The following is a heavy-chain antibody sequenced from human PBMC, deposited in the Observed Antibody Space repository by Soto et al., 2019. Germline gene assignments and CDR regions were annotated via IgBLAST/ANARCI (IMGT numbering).Heavy chain of an antibody. CDR3: ARVRGYSYGYRYFDY. J-gene: IGHJ4*02. CDR1: GGSISSYY. V-gene: IGHV4-59*01. CDR2: IYYSGST. Sequence: LETLSLTCTVSGGSISSYYWSWIRQPPGKGLEWIGYIYYSGSTNYNPSLKSRVTISVDTSKNQFSLKLSSVTAADTAVYYCARVRGYSYGYRYFDYWGQGTLVTVSS. D-gene: IGHD5-18*01.